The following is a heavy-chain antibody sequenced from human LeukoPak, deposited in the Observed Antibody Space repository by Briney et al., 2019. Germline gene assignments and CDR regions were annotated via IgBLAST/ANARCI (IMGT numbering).Heavy chain of an antibody. CDR3: AKAIAVAGTGTYYYYGMDV. V-gene: IGHV3-23*01. J-gene: IGHJ6*02. Sequence: GGSLRLSCAASGFTFSSYAMSRVRQAPGKGLEWVSAISGSGGSTYYADSVKGRFTISRDNSKNTLYLQMNSLRAEDTAVYYCAKAIAVAGTGTYYYYGMDVWGQGTTVTVSS. CDR1: GFTFSSYA. D-gene: IGHD6-19*01. CDR2: ISGSGGST.